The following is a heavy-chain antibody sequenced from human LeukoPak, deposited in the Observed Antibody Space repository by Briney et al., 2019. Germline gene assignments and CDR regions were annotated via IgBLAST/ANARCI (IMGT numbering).Heavy chain of an antibody. V-gene: IGHV1-8*02. Sequence: ASVKVSCKASGYTFTGYYMHWVRQATGQGLEWMGWMNPNSGNTGYAQKFQGRVTMTRNTSISTAYMELSSLRSEDTAVYYCARGTDYYDSSGYYPDWGQGTLVTVSS. J-gene: IGHJ4*02. CDR3: ARGTDYYDSSGYYPD. D-gene: IGHD3-22*01. CDR1: GYTFTGYY. CDR2: MNPNSGNT.